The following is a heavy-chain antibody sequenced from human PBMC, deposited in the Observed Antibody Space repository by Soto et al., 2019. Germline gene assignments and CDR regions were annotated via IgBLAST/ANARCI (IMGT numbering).Heavy chain of an antibody. Sequence: QVQLVQSGAEVKKPGSSVKVSCKASGGTFSSYAISWVRQAPGQGLEWMGGIIPIFGTANYAQQFQGRVTITADESTSTAYMELSSLRSEDTAVYYCARGAAGAARPSYNWFDPWGQGTLVTVSS. CDR3: ARGAAGAARPSYNWFDP. J-gene: IGHJ5*02. CDR2: IIPIFGTA. D-gene: IGHD6-6*01. CDR1: GGTFSSYA. V-gene: IGHV1-69*01.